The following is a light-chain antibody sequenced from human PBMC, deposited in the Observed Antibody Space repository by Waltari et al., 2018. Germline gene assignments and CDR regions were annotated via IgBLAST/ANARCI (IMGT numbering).Light chain of an antibody. Sequence: QSALTQPASVSGSPGQSIIISCTGISSDIGGYVYVSWYQQHPGKAPKVIMFDFSNRPSGVSNRFSGSKSGNTASLTISGLQAEDEADYYCSSYTTGVMFGGGTRLTVL. CDR1: SSDIGGYVY. V-gene: IGLV2-14*03. CDR3: SSYTTGVM. CDR2: DFS. J-gene: IGLJ3*02.